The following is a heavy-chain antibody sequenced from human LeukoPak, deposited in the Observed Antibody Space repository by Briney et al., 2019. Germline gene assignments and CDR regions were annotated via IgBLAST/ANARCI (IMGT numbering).Heavy chain of an antibody. CDR2: TSGSGGST. CDR1: GFTFSNYA. D-gene: IGHD2-2*01. V-gene: IGHV3-23*01. CDR3: AKDIVVVPAARDAFDI. J-gene: IGHJ3*02. Sequence: GGSLRLSCAASGFTFSNYAMSWVRQAPGKGLEWVSVTSGSGGSTYYADSAKGRFTISRDNSKNTLYLQMNGLRAEDTAVYYCAKDIVVVPAARDAFDIWGQGTMVTVSS.